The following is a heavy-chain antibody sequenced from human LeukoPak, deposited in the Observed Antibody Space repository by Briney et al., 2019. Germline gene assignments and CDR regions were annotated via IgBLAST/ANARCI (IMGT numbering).Heavy chain of an antibody. Sequence: SETLSLTCTVSGGSISSSSYYWGWIRQPPGKGLEWIGSIYYSGSTYYNPSLKSRVTISVDTSKNQFSLKLSSVTAADTAVYYCARVRWELLGGFDYWGQGTLVTVSS. CDR2: IYYSGST. CDR3: ARVRWELLGGFDY. CDR1: GGSISSSSYY. V-gene: IGHV4-39*07. D-gene: IGHD1-26*01. J-gene: IGHJ4*02.